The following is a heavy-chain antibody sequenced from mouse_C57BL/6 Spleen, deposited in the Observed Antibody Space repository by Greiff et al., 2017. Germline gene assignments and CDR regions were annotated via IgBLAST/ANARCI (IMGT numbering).Heavy chain of an antibody. CDR3: ARSGGYYRDCDY. J-gene: IGHJ2*01. Sequence: QVHVKQPGAELVKPGASVKLSCKASGYTFTSYWMHWVKQRPGQGLEWIGMIHPNSGSTNYNEKFKSKATLTVDKSSSTAYLQLRSLTSEDSAVYYCARSGGYYRDCDYWGQGTTLTVSS. CDR2: IHPNSGST. D-gene: IGHD2-12*01. CDR1: GYTFTSYW. V-gene: IGHV1-64*01.